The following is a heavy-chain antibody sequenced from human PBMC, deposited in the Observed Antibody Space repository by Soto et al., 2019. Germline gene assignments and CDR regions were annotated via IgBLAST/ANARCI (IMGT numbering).Heavy chain of an antibody. Sequence: QVQLQESGPGLVKPSQTLSLTCTVSGGSISSGGYYWSWIRQHPGKGLEWIGYIYYSGSTYYNPSLKSRVTISVDTSKNQLSLKLIPVTAVDTAVYYCARAAQGEYSCPPPHQKKNWFDPWGQGTLVTVSS. CDR3: ARAAQGEYSCPPPHQKKNWFDP. V-gene: IGHV4-31*03. CDR2: IYYSGST. CDR1: GGSISSGGYY. D-gene: IGHD6-6*01. J-gene: IGHJ5*02.